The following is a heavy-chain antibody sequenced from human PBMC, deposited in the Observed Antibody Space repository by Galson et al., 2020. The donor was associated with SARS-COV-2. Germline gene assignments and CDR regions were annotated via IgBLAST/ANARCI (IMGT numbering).Heavy chain of an antibody. CDR1: GFTFSSYA. J-gene: IGHJ6*03. CDR3: ATNTIFGVVIIRYYYHYMDV. V-gene: IGHV3-30*04. Sequence: GGSLRLSCAASGFTFSSYAMHWVRQAPGKGLEWVAVISYDGSNKYYADSVKGRFTISRDNSKNTLYLQMNSLRAEDTAVYYCATNTIFGVVIIRYYYHYMDVWGKGTTVTVSS. D-gene: IGHD3-3*01. CDR2: ISYDGSNK.